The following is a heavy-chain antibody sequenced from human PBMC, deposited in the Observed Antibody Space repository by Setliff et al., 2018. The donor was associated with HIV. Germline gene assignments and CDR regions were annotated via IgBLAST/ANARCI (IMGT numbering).Heavy chain of an antibody. CDR3: ASRVLGYCRSTSCLNWFDP. Sequence: SETLSLTCTVSGGSISIGGYYWGWIRQHPGKGLEWIGYIYHNGSTYYNPSLKSRVTISVDMSKNQFSLKLSAVTAADTAVYYCASRVLGYCRSTSCLNWFDPWGQGTLVTVSS. D-gene: IGHD2-2*01. J-gene: IGHJ5*02. CDR1: GGSISIGGYY. V-gene: IGHV4-31*03. CDR2: IYHNGST.